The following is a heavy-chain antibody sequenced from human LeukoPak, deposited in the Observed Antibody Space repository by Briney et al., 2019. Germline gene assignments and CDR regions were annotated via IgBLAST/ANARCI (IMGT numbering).Heavy chain of an antibody. V-gene: IGHV3-9*01. Sequence: GRSLRLSCAASGFTFDDYAMPWVRQAPGKGLEWVSGISWNSGSIGYADSVKGRFTISRDNAKNSLYLQMNSLRAEDTALYYCAKDMGFWSGYYSDYYYYGMDVWGQGTTVTVSS. D-gene: IGHD3-3*01. J-gene: IGHJ6*02. CDR3: AKDMGFWSGYYSDYYYYGMDV. CDR2: ISWNSGSI. CDR1: GFTFDDYA.